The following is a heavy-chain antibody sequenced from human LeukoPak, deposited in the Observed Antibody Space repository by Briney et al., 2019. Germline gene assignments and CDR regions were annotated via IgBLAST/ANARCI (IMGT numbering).Heavy chain of an antibody. V-gene: IGHV1-8*01. CDR3: ARTLHSSGWYHY. J-gene: IGHJ4*02. D-gene: IGHD6-19*01. Sequence: GASVKVSCKASGYSLTSFDINWVRQATGQGLEWMGWMNPNSGNTGYAQKFQGRVTMTRNTSISTAYMELSSLRSEDTAVYYCARTLHSSGWYHYWGQGTLVTVSS. CDR1: GYSLTSFD. CDR2: MNPNSGNT.